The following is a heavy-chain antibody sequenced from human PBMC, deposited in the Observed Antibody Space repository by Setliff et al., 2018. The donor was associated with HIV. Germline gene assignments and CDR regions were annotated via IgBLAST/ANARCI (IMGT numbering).Heavy chain of an antibody. CDR3: ARVALGDYEVY. V-gene: IGHV4-31*03. D-gene: IGHD4-17*01. Sequence: ASETLSLTCNVSGVSINTDNFYWSWIRQHPGKGLEWIGYIYYSGSTYYNPSLKSRLTISLDTSKNQFSLKLRSVTAADTAVYYCARVALGDYEVYWGQGTLVTVSS. CDR2: IYYSGST. CDR1: GVSINTDNFY. J-gene: IGHJ4*02.